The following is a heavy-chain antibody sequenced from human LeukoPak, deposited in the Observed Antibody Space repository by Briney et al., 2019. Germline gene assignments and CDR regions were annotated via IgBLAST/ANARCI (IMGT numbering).Heavy chain of an antibody. V-gene: IGHV1-46*01. Sequence: ASVKVSCKASGYTFTSYYMHWVRQAPGQGLEWMGIINPSGGSTSYAQKVQGRVTMTGDTSTSTVYMELSSLSSEDTAVYYCASPGEKDYYFDYWGQGTLVTVSS. CDR1: GYTFTSYY. D-gene: IGHD3-16*01. CDR3: ASPGEKDYYFDY. CDR2: INPSGGST. J-gene: IGHJ4*02.